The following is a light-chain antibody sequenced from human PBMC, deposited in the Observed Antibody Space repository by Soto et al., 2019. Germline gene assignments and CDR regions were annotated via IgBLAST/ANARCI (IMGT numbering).Light chain of an antibody. CDR3: QQYENLPT. CDR2: DAS. CDR1: QNINNY. V-gene: IGKV1-33*01. Sequence: DIQMTQSPSSLSASLGARATITCQXSQNINNYLNWYQQKPGRAPKLLIYDASNLEAGVPSRIRGSGAGTDFTFTISRLQPEDIATYYCQQYENLPTFGQGTRLEIK. J-gene: IGKJ5*01.